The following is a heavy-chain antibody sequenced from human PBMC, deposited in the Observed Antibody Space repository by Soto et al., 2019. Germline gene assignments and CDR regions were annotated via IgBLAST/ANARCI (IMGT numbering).Heavy chain of an antibody. Sequence: KTSETLSLTCTVSGGSIISDYWSWIRQPPGKGPEWIGYISYSGSTNYNPSLKSLVTISVDTSRNQFSLNLSSVTAADTAVYYCARVLSGSSLFDYWGQGTLVTVSS. CDR2: ISYSGST. CDR1: GGSIISDY. V-gene: IGHV4-59*01. CDR3: ARVLSGSSLFDY. J-gene: IGHJ4*02. D-gene: IGHD1-26*01.